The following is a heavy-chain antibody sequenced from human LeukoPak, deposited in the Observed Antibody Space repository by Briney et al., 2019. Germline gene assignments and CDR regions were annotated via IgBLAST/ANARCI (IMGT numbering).Heavy chain of an antibody. V-gene: IGHV4-39*01. CDR1: GGSISSSSYY. D-gene: IGHD1-1*01. Sequence: SETLSLTCTVSGGSISSSSYYWGWIRQPPGKGLEWIGSIYYSGSTYYNPSLKSRVTISVDTSKNQFSLKLSSVTAADTAVYYCARRLERQVPWFDPWGQGTLVTVSS. CDR2: IYYSGST. CDR3: ARRLERQVPWFDP. J-gene: IGHJ5*02.